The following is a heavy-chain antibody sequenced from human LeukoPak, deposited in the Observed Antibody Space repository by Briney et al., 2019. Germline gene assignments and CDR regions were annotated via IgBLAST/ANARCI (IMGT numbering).Heavy chain of an antibody. CDR2: INPNSGSI. J-gene: IGHJ4*02. V-gene: IGHV1-2*04. CDR3: ARDGGSYSSWDY. D-gene: IGHD1-26*01. CDR1: GYTFTGYY. Sequence: GASVKVCCKASGYTFTGYYMHWVRQAPGQGLEWMGWINPNSGSINYAQKFQGWVTMTRDTSISTAYMELSRLRSDDTAVYYCARDGGSYSSWDYWGQGTLVTVSS.